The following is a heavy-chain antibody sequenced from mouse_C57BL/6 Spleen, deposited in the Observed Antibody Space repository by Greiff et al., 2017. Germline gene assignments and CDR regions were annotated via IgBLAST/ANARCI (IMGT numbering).Heavy chain of an antibody. CDR2: INPNNGGT. Sequence: VQLQQSGPELVKPGASVKISCKASGYTFTDYYMNWVKQSHGKSLEWIGDINPNNGGTSYNQKFKGKATLTVDKSSSTAYMELRSLTSEDSAVYYCARAKDDGYYEFAYWGQGTLVTVSA. D-gene: IGHD2-3*01. J-gene: IGHJ3*01. CDR3: ARAKDDGYYEFAY. V-gene: IGHV1-26*01. CDR1: GYTFTDYY.